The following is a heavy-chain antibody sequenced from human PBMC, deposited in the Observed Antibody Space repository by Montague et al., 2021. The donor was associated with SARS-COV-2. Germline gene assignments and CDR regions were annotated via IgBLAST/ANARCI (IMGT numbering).Heavy chain of an antibody. D-gene: IGHD2-2*01. J-gene: IGHJ5*02. CDR3: ARQGYPLLLEYWFDP. V-gene: IGHV4-39*01. CDR1: GGSISSSSYD. CDR2: IYYSGST. Sequence: SETLSLTCTVSGGSISSSSYDWGWIRQPPGKGLEWIGSIYYSGSTXYKPSLKSRVTIPVDTSKNQFSLKLSSVTAADTAVYYCARQGYPLLLEYWFDPWGQGTLVTVSS.